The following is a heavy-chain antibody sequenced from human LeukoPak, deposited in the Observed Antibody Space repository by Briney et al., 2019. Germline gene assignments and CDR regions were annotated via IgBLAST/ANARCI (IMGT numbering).Heavy chain of an antibody. D-gene: IGHD3-22*01. CDR2: TSKEGGEK. Sequence: GRSLTLSCAASGFSFSDYAMHSVRQAPGKGREGVSVTSKEGGEKRYTDAVNGRFTISRDNSDKMLFLQMNSLRPNDRAGYYFSKAPRRDSSAYYPTSWGQGTLVTVSS. V-gene: IGHV3-30*04. CDR1: GFSFSDYA. CDR3: SKAPRRDSSAYYPTS. J-gene: IGHJ5*02.